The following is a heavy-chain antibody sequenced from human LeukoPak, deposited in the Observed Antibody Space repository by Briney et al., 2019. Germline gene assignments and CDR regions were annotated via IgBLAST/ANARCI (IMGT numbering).Heavy chain of an antibody. V-gene: IGHV4-34*01. D-gene: IGHD6-13*01. Sequence: SETLSLTCAVYGGSFSGYYWSWIRQPPGKGLEWIGEINHSGSTNYNPSLKSRVTISVDTSKNQFSLKLSSVTAADTAVYYCARGARAAGNYYYYYYGMDVWGQGITVTVSS. CDR2: INHSGST. CDR3: ARGARAAGNYYYYYYGMDV. J-gene: IGHJ6*02. CDR1: GGSFSGYY.